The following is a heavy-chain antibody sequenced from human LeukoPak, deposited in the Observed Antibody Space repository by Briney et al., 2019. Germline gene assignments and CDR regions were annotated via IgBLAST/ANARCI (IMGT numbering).Heavy chain of an antibody. J-gene: IGHJ4*02. D-gene: IGHD3-10*01. CDR1: GYSIGSAFY. V-gene: IGHV4-38-2*02. CDR2: IYHSGST. CDR3: ARGFRGPNFDY. Sequence: PSEPLSFICSVSGYSIGSAFYWGWIRQPPGKGLEWIGTIYHSGSTNYNPSLKSRVTMSLDTSKNQFSLKLNSVTAADTAVYYCARGFRGPNFDYWGQGTLVTVSS.